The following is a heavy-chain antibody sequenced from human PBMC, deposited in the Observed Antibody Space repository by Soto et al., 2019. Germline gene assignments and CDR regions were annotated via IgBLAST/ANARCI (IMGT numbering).Heavy chain of an antibody. Sequence: SETLSLTCTVSGGSISSSSYYWGWIRQPPGKGLEWIGSIYYSGSTYYNPSLKSRVTISVDTSKNQFSLKLSSVTAADTAVYYCASLQLEDTVIYYYYYMDVWGKGTTVTVSS. J-gene: IGHJ6*03. D-gene: IGHD1-1*01. CDR3: ASLQLEDTVIYYYYYMDV. CDR1: GGSISSSSYY. V-gene: IGHV4-39*01. CDR2: IYYSGST.